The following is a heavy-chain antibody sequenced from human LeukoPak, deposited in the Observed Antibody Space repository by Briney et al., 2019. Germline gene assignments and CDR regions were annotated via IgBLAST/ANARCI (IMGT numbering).Heavy chain of an antibody. CDR2: IYYSGST. CDR1: GGSISSSSYY. V-gene: IGHV4-39*07. J-gene: IGHJ4*02. Sequence: PSETLSLTCTVSGGSISSSSYYWGWIRQPPGKGLEWIGSIYYSGSTYYNPSLKSRVTISVDKAKNQFSLKLSAVPAADTAVYSCASTGFLFGRIKDNIPAGGDYWAREPWSPSPQ. CDR3: ASTGFLFGRIKDNIPAGGDY. D-gene: IGHD6-13*01.